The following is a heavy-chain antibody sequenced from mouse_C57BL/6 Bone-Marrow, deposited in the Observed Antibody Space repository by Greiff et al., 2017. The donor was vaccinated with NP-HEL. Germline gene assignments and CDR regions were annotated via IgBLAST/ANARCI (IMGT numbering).Heavy chain of an antibody. CDR1: GYTFTSYW. CDR3: ARDPPLYYGSSYLHYYAMDY. D-gene: IGHD1-1*01. Sequence: QVQLKQSGAELVKPGASVKLSCKASGYTFTSYWMHWVKQRPGRGLEWIGRIDPNSGGTKYNEKFKSKATLTVDKPSSTAYMQLSSLTSEDSAVYYCARDPPLYYGSSYLHYYAMDYWGQGTSVTVSS. V-gene: IGHV1-72*01. CDR2: IDPNSGGT. J-gene: IGHJ4*01.